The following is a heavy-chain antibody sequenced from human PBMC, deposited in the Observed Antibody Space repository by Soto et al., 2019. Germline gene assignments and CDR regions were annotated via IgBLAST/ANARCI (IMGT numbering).Heavy chain of an antibody. CDR1: GYTFTGYY. CDR3: ATQFHHCGGDCYRGPYFGMDV. Sequence: ASVKVSCKASGYTFTGYYVLWVRQAPGQGPECMGWINPYTGGTNYAQKFQGRVTMTRDTSISTAYMELSKLISDATAVYYCATQFHHCGGDCYRGPYFGMDVWGQGTTVTVSS. J-gene: IGHJ6*02. D-gene: IGHD2-21*02. CDR2: INPYTGGT. V-gene: IGHV1-2*02.